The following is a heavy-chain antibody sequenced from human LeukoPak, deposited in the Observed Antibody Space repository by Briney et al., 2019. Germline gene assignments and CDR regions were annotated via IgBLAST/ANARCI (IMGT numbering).Heavy chain of an antibody. CDR3: ARGVGYKGNYFDY. J-gene: IGHJ4*02. CDR2: IYYSGST. CDR1: GGSISSGGYH. D-gene: IGHD5-24*01. V-gene: IGHV4-31*03. Sequence: SETLSLTCTVSGGSISSGGYHWSWIRQHPGKGLEWIGYIYYSGSTYYNPSLKSRVTISVDTSKNQFSLKLSSVTAADTAVYYCARGVGYKGNYFDYWGQGTLVTVSS.